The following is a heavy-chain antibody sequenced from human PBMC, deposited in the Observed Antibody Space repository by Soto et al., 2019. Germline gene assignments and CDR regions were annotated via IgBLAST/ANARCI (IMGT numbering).Heavy chain of an antibody. J-gene: IGHJ3*02. Sequence: GGSLRLSCAASGFTFSDYYMSWIRQAPGKGLEWVSYISSSGSTIYYADSVKGRFTISRDNAKNSLYLQMNSLRAEDTAVYYCARGRYCSGGSCYRNHDAFDIWGQGTMVTVSS. CDR2: ISSSGSTI. D-gene: IGHD2-15*01. CDR3: ARGRYCSGGSCYRNHDAFDI. CDR1: GFTFSDYY. V-gene: IGHV3-11*01.